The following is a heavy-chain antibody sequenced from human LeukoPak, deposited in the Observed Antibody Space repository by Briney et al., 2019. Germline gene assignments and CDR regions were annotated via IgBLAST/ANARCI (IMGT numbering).Heavy chain of an antibody. D-gene: IGHD3-22*01. CDR1: GGSISSYY. J-gene: IGHJ4*02. V-gene: IGHV4-4*07. Sequence: SETLSLTCTVSGGSISSYYWSWIRQPAGKGLEWIGRIYTSGSTNYNPSLKSRVTISVDKSKNQFSLKLSSVTAADTAVYYCARKPESLTYYYDSSGYFDYWGQGTLVTVSS. CDR3: ARKPESLTYYYDSSGYFDY. CDR2: IYTSGST.